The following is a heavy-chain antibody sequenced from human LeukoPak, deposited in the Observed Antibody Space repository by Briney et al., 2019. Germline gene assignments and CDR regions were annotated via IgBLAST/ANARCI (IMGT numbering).Heavy chain of an antibody. CDR1: GFTFSNYA. CDR2: ISSSSSYI. CDR3: ARDEGLLYFDWGSPLDY. J-gene: IGHJ4*02. D-gene: IGHD3-9*01. V-gene: IGHV3-21*01. Sequence: GGSLRLSCAASGFTFSNYAMSWVRQAPGKGLEWVSSISSSSSYIYYADSVKGRFTISRDNAKNSLYLQMNSLRAEDTAVYYCARDEGLLYFDWGSPLDYWGQGTLVTVSS.